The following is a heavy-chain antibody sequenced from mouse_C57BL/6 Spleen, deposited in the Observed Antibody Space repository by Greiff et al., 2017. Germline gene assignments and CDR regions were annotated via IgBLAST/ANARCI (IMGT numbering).Heavy chain of an antibody. CDR1: GYSITSGYD. J-gene: IGHJ1*03. CDR3: ARGGVYGKGYFDV. D-gene: IGHD2-1*01. CDR2: ISYSGST. Sequence: DVQLQESGPGMVKPSQSLSLTCTVTGYSITSGYDWHWIRHFPGNKLEWMGYISYSGSTNYNPSLKSRISITHDTSKNHFFLKLNSVTTEDTATYYCARGGVYGKGYFDVWGTGTTVTVSS. V-gene: IGHV3-1*01.